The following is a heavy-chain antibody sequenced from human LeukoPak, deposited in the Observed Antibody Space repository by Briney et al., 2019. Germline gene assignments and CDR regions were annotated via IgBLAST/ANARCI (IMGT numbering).Heavy chain of an antibody. CDR3: ARDSPDYGSAFDI. J-gene: IGHJ3*02. V-gene: IGHV4-59*01. D-gene: IGHD3-10*01. Sequence: SETLSLTCTVSGGSISSYHWSWIRQPPGKGLDWIGYIYYSGSTNYNPSLKSRVTLSVDTSKNQFSLKLSSVTAADPAVYYCARDSPDYGSAFDIWGQGTMVTVSS. CDR2: IYYSGST. CDR1: GGSISSYH.